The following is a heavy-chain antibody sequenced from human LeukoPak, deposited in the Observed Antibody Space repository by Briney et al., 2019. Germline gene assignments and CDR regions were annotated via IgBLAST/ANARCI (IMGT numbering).Heavy chain of an antibody. V-gene: IGHV3-30*18. J-gene: IGHJ4*02. D-gene: IGHD1-26*01. Sequence: GGSLRLSCAASGFTFSGYDMHWVRQAPGKGLEWVTVISYDGSNKYYGDSVKGRFTISRDNSKNTLYLKMNSLRAEDTVVYYCAKEGSNGDFDYWGQGTLVTVSS. CDR3: AKEGSNGDFDY. CDR1: GFTFSGYD. CDR2: ISYDGSNK.